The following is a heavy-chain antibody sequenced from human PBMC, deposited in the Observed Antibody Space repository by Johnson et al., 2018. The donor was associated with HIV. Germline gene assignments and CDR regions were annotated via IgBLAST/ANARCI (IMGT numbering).Heavy chain of an antibody. CDR3: PRGPLFYYSSGLWAFDI. CDR2: FNWNGSRQ. D-gene: IGHD3-10*01. V-gene: IGHV3-20*04. Sequence: EVQLVESGGGMIRPGGSLRLSCAASGFTFDDYGMSWVRQGPGKGLEWVSGFNWNGSRQDYADYVKGRFTISRDNSKNTLYLQMNSLRAEASAVYYCPRGPLFYYSSGLWAFDIWGQGTMVTVSS. J-gene: IGHJ3*02. CDR1: GFTFDDYG.